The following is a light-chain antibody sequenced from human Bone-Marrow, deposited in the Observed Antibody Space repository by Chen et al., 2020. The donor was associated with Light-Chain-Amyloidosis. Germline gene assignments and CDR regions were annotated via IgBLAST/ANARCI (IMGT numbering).Light chain of an antibody. CDR3: QSADSSGTYEVI. J-gene: IGLJ2*01. V-gene: IGLV3-25*03. CDR1: DLPTKY. Sequence: SDELTQPPSVSVSPGQTASITCSGDDLPTKYAYWYQQKPGQAPVLVIHRDTEGPSGISERFSGSSSGTTATLTISGVQAEDEADYHCQSADSSGTYEVIFGGGTKLTVL. CDR2: RDT.